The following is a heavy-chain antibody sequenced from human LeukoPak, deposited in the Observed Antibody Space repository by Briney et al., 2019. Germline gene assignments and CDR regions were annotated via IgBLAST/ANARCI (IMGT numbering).Heavy chain of an antibody. J-gene: IGHJ5*02. V-gene: IGHV3-15*01. Sequence: PGGSLRLSCAASGFSYGFTFSDLVMSWVRQAPGKGLEWVGRIKIKTDGGTTDYAGPVKSRFTISRDDSKSTVYLQMSSLKTEDTAVYYCVSSWNYDWFDPWGQGTLVTVSS. CDR3: VSSWNYDWFDP. CDR2: IKIKTDGGTT. CDR1: GFSYGFTFSDLV. D-gene: IGHD1-7*01.